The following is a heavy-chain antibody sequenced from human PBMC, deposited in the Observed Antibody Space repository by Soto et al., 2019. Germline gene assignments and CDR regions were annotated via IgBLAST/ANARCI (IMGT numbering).Heavy chain of an antibody. Sequence: ASVKVSCKTSGYTFTSSGISWVRQAPGQGPEWMGWISTYNGNTNYAQNLQGRVTMTTDTSTSTAYMELRGLRSDDTAVYYCARTVAGYFDYWGQGTLVTVSS. V-gene: IGHV1-18*01. CDR2: ISTYNGNT. D-gene: IGHD6-19*01. CDR3: ARTVAGYFDY. J-gene: IGHJ4*02. CDR1: GYTFTSSG.